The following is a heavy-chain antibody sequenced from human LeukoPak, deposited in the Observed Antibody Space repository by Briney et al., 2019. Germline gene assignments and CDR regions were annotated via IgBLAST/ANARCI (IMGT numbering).Heavy chain of an antibody. J-gene: IGHJ4*02. CDR3: AREKYCSSTSCYHFDY. CDR1: GYTFTSYG. Sequence: ASVKVSCKASGYTFTSYGISWARQAPGQGLEWMGWISAYNGNTNYAQKLQGRVTMTTDTSTSTAYMELRSLRSDDTAVYYCAREKYCSSTSCYHFDYWGQGTLVTVSS. CDR2: ISAYNGNT. D-gene: IGHD2-2*01. V-gene: IGHV1-18*01.